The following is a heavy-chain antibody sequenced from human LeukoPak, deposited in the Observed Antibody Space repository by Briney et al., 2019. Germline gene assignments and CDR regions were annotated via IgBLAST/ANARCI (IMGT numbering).Heavy chain of an antibody. J-gene: IGHJ6*02. CDR2: FSDSGST. D-gene: IGHD3-22*01. CDR1: GGFISSHF. Sequence: SSETLSLTCSVSGGFISSHFWSWIRQPPGKGPEWIGHFSDSGSTNYNPSLKSRVTISVDTSKNQFSLKLTSVTAADTAVYYCARGGYYSDSSGYYYNNYYGMAVWGQGTTVTVSS. V-gene: IGHV4-59*11. CDR3: ARGGYYSDSSGYYYNNYYGMAV.